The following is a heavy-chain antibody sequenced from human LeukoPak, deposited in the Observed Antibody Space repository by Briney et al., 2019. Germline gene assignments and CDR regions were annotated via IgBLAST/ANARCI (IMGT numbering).Heavy chain of an antibody. J-gene: IGHJ4*02. Sequence: SETLSLTCTVSGGSISSSSYYWGWFRQPPGKGLEWIGSIYYSGSTYYNPSLKSRVTISVDTSKNQFSLKLSSVTAAVTAVYYCARQETATYYDFRSGYLWYFDYWGQGTLVTASS. V-gene: IGHV4-39*01. CDR3: ARQETATYYDFRSGYLWYFDY. CDR1: GGSISSSSYY. CDR2: IYYSGST. D-gene: IGHD3-3*01.